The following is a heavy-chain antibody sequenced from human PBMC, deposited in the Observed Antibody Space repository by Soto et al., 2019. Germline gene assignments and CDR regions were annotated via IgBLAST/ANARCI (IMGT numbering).Heavy chain of an antibody. V-gene: IGHV4-59*01. Sequence: PSETLSLTCTVSGGSIRSYYLSWIRQPPGKGLEWIGYIYYSGSTNYNPSLKSRVTISVDTSKNQFSLKLSSVTAADTAVYYCASNRGDYDYWGQGTLVTVSS. CDR3: ASNRGDYDY. D-gene: IGHD4-17*01. J-gene: IGHJ4*02. CDR2: IYYSGST. CDR1: GGSIRSYY.